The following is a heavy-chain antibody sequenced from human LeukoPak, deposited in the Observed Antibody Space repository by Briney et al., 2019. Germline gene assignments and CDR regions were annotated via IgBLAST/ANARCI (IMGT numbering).Heavy chain of an antibody. V-gene: IGHV1-69*04. CDR2: IIPILGIA. CDR1: GGTFSSYA. CDR3: ATIMGGNYYDSSGYSY. D-gene: IGHD3-22*01. Sequence: SVKVSCKASGGTFSSYAISWVRQAPGQGLEWMGRIIPILGIANYAQKFQGRVTITADKSTSTAYMELSSLRSEDTAVYYCATIMGGNYYDSSGYSYWGQGTLVTVSS. J-gene: IGHJ4*02.